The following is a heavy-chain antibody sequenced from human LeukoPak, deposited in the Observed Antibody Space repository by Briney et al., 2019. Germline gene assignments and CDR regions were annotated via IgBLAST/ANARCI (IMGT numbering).Heavy chain of an antibody. Sequence: GGSLRLSCAASGFTFRSDWMSWVRQSPEKGLEWAANINPDGSATYYVDSVKGRFTISRDNSKNTLYLQMNSLRAEDTAVYYCAREAGYSYGYGYFDYWGQGTLVTVSS. D-gene: IGHD5-18*01. V-gene: IGHV3-7*03. CDR3: AREAGYSYGYGYFDY. J-gene: IGHJ4*02. CDR2: INPDGSAT. CDR1: GFTFRSDW.